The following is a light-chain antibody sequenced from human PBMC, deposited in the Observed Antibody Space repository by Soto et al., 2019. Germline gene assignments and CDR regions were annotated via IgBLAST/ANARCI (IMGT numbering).Light chain of an antibody. CDR1: QSLLHITGETF. CDR3: MQSTQLPHT. V-gene: IGKV2D-29*02. Sequence: DVVMTQTPLSLSVAPGQPASISCTSSQSLLHITGETFLFWYLQKPGQSPQLLIYEVSTRVSGVPDRFSGSGSWTDFTLEISRVETDDVGIYYCMQSTQLPHTFGQGTRLGIE. CDR2: EVS. J-gene: IGKJ5*01.